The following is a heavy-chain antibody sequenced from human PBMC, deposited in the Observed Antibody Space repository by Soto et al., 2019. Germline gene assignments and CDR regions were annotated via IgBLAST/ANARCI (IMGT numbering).Heavy chain of an antibody. CDR2: IFYSGSIYNRRST. CDR1: GGPIDSYY. J-gene: IGHJ5*02. D-gene: IGHD2-8*01. CDR3: ARGNLGYCTDGLCYVWFDP. V-gene: IGHV4-59*08. Sequence: PSETLSLTCTVSGGPIDSYYWSWIRQPPGKGLEWIGYIFYSGSIYNRRSTSYNPPLQSRVTISLDASKNQFSLRLSSVTAADTAVYFCARGNLGYCTDGLCYVWFDPWGQGTLVTVSS.